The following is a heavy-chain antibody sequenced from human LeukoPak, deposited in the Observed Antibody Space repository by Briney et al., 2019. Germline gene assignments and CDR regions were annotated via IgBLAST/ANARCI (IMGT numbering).Heavy chain of an antibody. J-gene: IGHJ4*02. CDR2: IYYSRST. CDR3: ARGGYCSSTSCLSFDF. V-gene: IGHV4-61*01. CDR1: GYSISSGYY. D-gene: IGHD2-2*03. Sequence: SETLSLTCTVSGYSISSGYYWGWIRQPPGKGLEWIGYIYYSRSTNYNPSLKSRVTISVDTSKNQFSLKLSSVTAADTAVYYCARGGYCSSTSCLSFDFWGQGTLVTVSS.